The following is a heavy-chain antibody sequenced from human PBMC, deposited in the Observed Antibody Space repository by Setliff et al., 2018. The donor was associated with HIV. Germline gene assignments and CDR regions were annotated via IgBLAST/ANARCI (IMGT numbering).Heavy chain of an antibody. CDR3: AKGVAGLQYYYYYMDV. Sequence: SETLSLTCAVYGGSFSGYYWTWIRQPPGNGLEWIGEITHSGSTNYNPSLETRVTISVDTSKDQFSLKLSSVTAGDTAVYYCAKGVAGLQYYYYYMDVWGKGTTVTVSS. D-gene: IGHD6-19*01. V-gene: IGHV4-34*01. CDR1: GGSFSGYY. CDR2: ITHSGST. J-gene: IGHJ6*03.